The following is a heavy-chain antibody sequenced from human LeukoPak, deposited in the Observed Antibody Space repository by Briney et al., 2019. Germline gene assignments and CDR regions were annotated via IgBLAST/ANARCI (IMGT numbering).Heavy chain of an antibody. J-gene: IGHJ6*03. V-gene: IGHV3-7*01. D-gene: IGHD3-16*01. Sequence: SGGPLRLSCAASGFTFSSYWMSWVRQAPGKGLEWVANIKQDGSEKYYVDSVKGRFTISRDNVKNSLYLQMNSLRAEDTAVYYCARVKDPGGYYYYYYMDVWGKGTTVTVSS. CDR2: IKQDGSEK. CDR1: GFTFSSYW. CDR3: ARVKDPGGYYYYYYMDV.